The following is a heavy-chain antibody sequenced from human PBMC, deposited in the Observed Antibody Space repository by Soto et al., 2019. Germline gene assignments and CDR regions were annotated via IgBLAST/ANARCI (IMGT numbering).Heavy chain of an antibody. CDR2: INWDGYSI. D-gene: IGHD3-3*01. CDR1: GFNFDDHV. CDR3: ARSWSGSTSGRVDV. Sequence: HPGGSLRLSCVASGFNFDDHVMHWVRQVPGKGLEWVGHINWDGYSIGYGGSVRGRFSISRDNAKNTLYLQMNSLRPEDTALYFCARSWSGSTSGRVDVWGQGTTVTVS. J-gene: IGHJ6*02. V-gene: IGHV3-9*01.